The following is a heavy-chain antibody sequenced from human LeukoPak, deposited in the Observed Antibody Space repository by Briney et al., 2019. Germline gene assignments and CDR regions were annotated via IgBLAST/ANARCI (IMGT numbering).Heavy chain of an antibody. Sequence: ASVKVSCKASGYTFTDYYMHWVRQAPGQGLGWMGWINPNSGGTNYAQKFQGRVTMTRDTSISTAYMELSRLRSDDTAVYYCAAWRLGELSTDPFDYWGQGTLVTVSS. CDR1: GYTFTDYY. V-gene: IGHV1-2*02. J-gene: IGHJ4*02. D-gene: IGHD3-16*02. CDR3: AAWRLGELSTDPFDY. CDR2: INPNSGGT.